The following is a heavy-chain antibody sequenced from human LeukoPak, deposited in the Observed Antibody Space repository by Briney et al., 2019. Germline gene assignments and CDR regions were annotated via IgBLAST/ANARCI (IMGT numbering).Heavy chain of an antibody. D-gene: IGHD2-21*01. CDR2: INTNTGYP. Sequence: VASVKVSCKASGYTFTRHGINWVRQAPGQGLEWMGWINTNTGYPTYAQGFTGRFVFSLGTSVSTAYLQISSLKAEDTAVYYCARDLFKRLDYWGQGTLVTVSS. V-gene: IGHV7-4-1*02. CDR1: GYTFTRHG. J-gene: IGHJ4*02. CDR3: ARDLFKRLDY.